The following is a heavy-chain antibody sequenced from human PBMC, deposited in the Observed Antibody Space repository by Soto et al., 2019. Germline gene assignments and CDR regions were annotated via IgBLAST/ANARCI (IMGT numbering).Heavy chain of an antibody. CDR2: ISYDGSNK. D-gene: IGHD3-9*01. CDR1: GFTFSHYA. J-gene: IGHJ4*02. CDR3: AREVILTGYRYGNLDQ. V-gene: IGHV3-30*09. Sequence: GGSLILSCAASGFTFSHYAMHSVRPAPGKGLEWVAVISYDGSNKYYADSVKGRFAISRDNSKNTLYVQLNSLRAEDTAVYYCAREVILTGYRYGNLDQWGQGSLVT.